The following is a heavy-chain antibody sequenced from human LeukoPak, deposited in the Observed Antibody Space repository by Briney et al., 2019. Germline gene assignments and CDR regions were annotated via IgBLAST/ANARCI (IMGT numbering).Heavy chain of an antibody. CDR3: ARHSGLRSPFDP. CDR2: IYSSGNA. J-gene: IGHJ5*02. Sequence: SETLSLTCTVSGGSISTTNYYWGWIRQPPGRDLEWIGSIYSSGNAYYNPSLESRVTISVDTSKNQLSLKLTSATAADTSVYYCARHSGLRSPFDPWGQGTLVTVSS. CDR1: GGSISTTNYY. D-gene: IGHD3-3*01. V-gene: IGHV4-39*01.